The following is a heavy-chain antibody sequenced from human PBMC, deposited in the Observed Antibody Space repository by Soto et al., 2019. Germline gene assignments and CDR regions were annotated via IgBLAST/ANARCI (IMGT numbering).Heavy chain of an antibody. CDR2: ISYEGSNT. Sequence: QVHLVESGGGVAQPGRSLRLSCVASGFTFDTYGIHWVRQAPGKGLQWVALISYEGSNTYYADSVRGRFTISRDNSKHTLYLQINALRPEDTVVYYCARVTPGNNLYYFSGLDVWGQGTSVTVSS. J-gene: IGHJ6*02. V-gene: IGHV3-30-3*01. CDR3: ARVTPGNNLYYFSGLDV. CDR1: GFTFDTYG. D-gene: IGHD1-1*01.